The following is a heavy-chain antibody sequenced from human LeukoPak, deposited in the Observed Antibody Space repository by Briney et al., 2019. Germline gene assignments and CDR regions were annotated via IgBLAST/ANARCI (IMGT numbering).Heavy chain of an antibody. D-gene: IGHD3-3*01. CDR1: GFTFSSYS. CDR2: ISSSSTI. CDR3: ARDSNFLDV. Sequence: GGSLRLSCAASGFTFSSYSMNWVRQAPGKGLEWVSYISSSSTIYYADSVKGRFTISRDNAKNSLYLQMNSLRAEDTAVYYCARDSNFLDVWGKGTTVTVSS. V-gene: IGHV3-48*01. J-gene: IGHJ6*04.